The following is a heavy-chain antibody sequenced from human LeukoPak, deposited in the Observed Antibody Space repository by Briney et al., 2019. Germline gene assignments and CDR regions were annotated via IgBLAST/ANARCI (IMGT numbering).Heavy chain of an antibody. J-gene: IGHJ4*02. V-gene: IGHV4-39*01. CDR1: GGSISSNHYY. D-gene: IGHD3-3*01. CDR2: IYHSGRT. CDR3: ARLCHDKHHDFWSGYYFDY. Sequence: SETLSLTCTVSGGSISSNHYYWGWIRQPPGKGLEYIGYIYHSGRTYYSPSLKSRLTMSVDTSNNQFSLKLTSLTATDTAFYYCARLCHDKHHDFWSGYYFDYWGQGSRVTASS.